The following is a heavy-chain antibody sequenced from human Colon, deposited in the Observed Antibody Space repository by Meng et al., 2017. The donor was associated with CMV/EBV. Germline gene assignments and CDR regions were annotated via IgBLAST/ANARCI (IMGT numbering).Heavy chain of an antibody. CDR2: ISSSSSYI. D-gene: IGHD3-10*01. J-gene: IGHJ4*02. Sequence: GESLKISCAASGFTFSSYSMNWVRQAPGKGLEWVSSISSSSSYIYYADSVKGRFTISRDNAKNSLYLQMNSLRAGDTAVYYCARTLTGTSLDYWGQGTLVTVSS. V-gene: IGHV3-21*01. CDR1: GFTFSSYS. CDR3: ARTLTGTSLDY.